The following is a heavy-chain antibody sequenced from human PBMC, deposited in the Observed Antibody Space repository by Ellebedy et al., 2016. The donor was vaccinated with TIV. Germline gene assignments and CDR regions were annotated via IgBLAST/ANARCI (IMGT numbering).Heavy chain of an antibody. V-gene: IGHV3-7*04. CDR2: IKEDGSEK. CDR3: ARDGITMIVVVTHFDN. Sequence: GESLKISCAASGFTFSRHWMSWVRQAPGKGLEWVANIKEDGSEKYYVDSVKGRFTISRDNAKNSLYLQMNSLRAEDTAVYYCARDGITMIVVVTHFDNWGQGTLVTVSS. J-gene: IGHJ4*02. CDR1: GFTFSRHW. D-gene: IGHD3-22*01.